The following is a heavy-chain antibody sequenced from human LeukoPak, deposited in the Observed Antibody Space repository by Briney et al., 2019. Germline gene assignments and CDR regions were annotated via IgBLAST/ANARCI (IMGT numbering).Heavy chain of an antibody. V-gene: IGHV4-31*03. CDR1: GGSISSGGYY. Sequence: SETLSLTCTVSGGSISSGGYYWSWIRQHPGKGLEWIGYIYYSGSTYYNPSLKSRVTISVDTSKNQFSLKLNSVTAADTAVYYCARANFDWLSNWFDPWGQGTLVTVSS. D-gene: IGHD3-9*01. CDR3: ARANFDWLSNWFDP. J-gene: IGHJ5*02. CDR2: IYYSGST.